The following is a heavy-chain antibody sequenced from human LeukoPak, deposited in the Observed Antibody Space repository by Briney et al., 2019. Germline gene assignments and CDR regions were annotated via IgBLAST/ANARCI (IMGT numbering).Heavy chain of an antibody. J-gene: IGHJ6*03. V-gene: IGHV4-59*01. D-gene: IGHD1-14*01. CDR3: ARGFGNYYMDV. CDR2: IYYSGST. CDR1: GGSISSYY. Sequence: SETLSLTCTVSGGSISSYYWSWIRQPPGKGLEWIGYIYYSGSTNYNPSLKSRVTISVDTSKNQFSLKLSSVTAADTAVYYCARGFGNYYMDVWGKGTTVTVSS.